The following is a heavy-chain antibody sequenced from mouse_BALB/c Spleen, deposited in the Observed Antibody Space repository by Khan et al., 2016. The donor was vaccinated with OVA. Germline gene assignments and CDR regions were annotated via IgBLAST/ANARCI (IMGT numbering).Heavy chain of an antibody. J-gene: IGHJ2*01. CDR2: INPHIGET. V-gene: IGHV1-20*02. CDR3: ARIYGSDFDY. CDR1: GYSFTGYF. Sequence: EDGPELVKPGASVKISCKASGYSFTGYFMNWVMQSHGKSLEWIGRINPHIGETFYNQKFKGKATLTVDESSSTAHMELRSLASEDSAVYYCARIYGSDFDYWGQGTTLTVSS. D-gene: IGHD1-1*01.